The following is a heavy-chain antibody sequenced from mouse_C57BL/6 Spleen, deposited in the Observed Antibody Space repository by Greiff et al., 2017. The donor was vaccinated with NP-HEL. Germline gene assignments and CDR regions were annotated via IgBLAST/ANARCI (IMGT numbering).Heavy chain of an antibody. CDR2: IDPNSGGT. CDR1: GYTFTSYW. Sequence: QVQLQQPGAELVKPGASVKLSCKASGYTFTSYWMHWVKQRPGRGLEWIGRIDPNSGGTKYNEKFKSKATLTVDKPSSTAYMQLSSLTSEDSAVYYCARNYYSNYVGDYYAMDYWGQGTSVTVSS. J-gene: IGHJ4*01. V-gene: IGHV1-72*01. D-gene: IGHD2-5*01. CDR3: ARNYYSNYVGDYYAMDY.